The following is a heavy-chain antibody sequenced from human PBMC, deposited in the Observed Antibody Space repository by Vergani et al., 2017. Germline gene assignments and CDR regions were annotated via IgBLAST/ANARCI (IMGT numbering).Heavy chain of an antibody. V-gene: IGHV4-39*07. D-gene: IGHD3-3*01. CDR3: ARVRVHYDFWSGYSTPQMDV. CDR1: GGSISSSSYY. Sequence: QLQLQESGPGLVKPSETLSLTCTVSGGSISSSSYYWGWIRQPPGKGLEWIGSIYYSGSTYYNPSLKSRVTISVDTSKNQFSLKLSSVTAADTAVYYCARVRVHYDFWSGYSTPQMDVWGQGTTVTVSS. J-gene: IGHJ6*02. CDR2: IYYSGST.